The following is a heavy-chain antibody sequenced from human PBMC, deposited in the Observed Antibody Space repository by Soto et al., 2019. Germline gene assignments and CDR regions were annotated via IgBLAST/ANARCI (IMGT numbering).Heavy chain of an antibody. D-gene: IGHD1-26*01. CDR2: ISASGGSA. V-gene: IGHV3-23*01. J-gene: IGHJ4*02. CDR1: GFTFSSYA. Sequence: SLILSYTASGFTFSSYAMSWVRQAPGKGLEWVSGISASGGSAYYADSLKGRFTISRDNSKNTLSLQMNSLRAEDTAVYYCAKAKEWELPDEGFDYWGQGTLVTVSS. CDR3: AKAKEWELPDEGFDY.